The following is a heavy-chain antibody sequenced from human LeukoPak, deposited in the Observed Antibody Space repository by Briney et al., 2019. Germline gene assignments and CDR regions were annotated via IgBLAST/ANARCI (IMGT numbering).Heavy chain of an antibody. CDR1: GFTFSSYS. Sequence: GGSLRLSCAASGFTFSSYSMNWVRQAPGKGLEWVSSISSSSSYIYYADSVKGRFTISRDNAKNSLYLQMNSLRAEDTAVYYCARGGIVVVPAAPNNWFDPWGQGTLVTASS. CDR3: ARGGIVVVPAAPNNWFDP. D-gene: IGHD2-2*01. CDR2: ISSSSSYI. V-gene: IGHV3-21*01. J-gene: IGHJ5*02.